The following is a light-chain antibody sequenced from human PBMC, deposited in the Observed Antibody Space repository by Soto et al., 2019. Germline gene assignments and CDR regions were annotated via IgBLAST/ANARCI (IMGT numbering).Light chain of an antibody. CDR1: HRVSANF. V-gene: IGKV3-20*01. CDR3: QQYSSYSGA. CDR2: GAS. J-gene: IGKJ1*01. Sequence: TALTQSPGTLSLSPGRRAPLSCRASHRVSANFLAWYQQTPGQPPRLLIYGASNRATGVPDRFGGRGSGTDFTLTISRLEPDDFAAYYCQQYSSYSGAFGQGTKVDI.